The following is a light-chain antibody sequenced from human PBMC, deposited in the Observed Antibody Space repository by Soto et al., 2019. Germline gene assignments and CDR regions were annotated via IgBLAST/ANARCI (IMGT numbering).Light chain of an antibody. J-gene: IGLJ2*01. Sequence: QSALTQPASVAGSPGQSITISCTGTTSDVGGYNSVSWYQQHPGKAPELIISDVTNRPSGVSNRLSGDKSANTASLTISGFQAEDEADYYCSSYARSSTLVVFGGGTQLTVL. CDR1: TSDVGGYNS. V-gene: IGLV2-14*01. CDR3: SSYARSSTLVV. CDR2: DVT.